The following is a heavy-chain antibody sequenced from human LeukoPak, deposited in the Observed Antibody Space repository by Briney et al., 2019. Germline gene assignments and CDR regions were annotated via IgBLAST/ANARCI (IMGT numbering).Heavy chain of an antibody. Sequence: GGSLRLSCAASGFTLSSYAMSWVRQGPGKGLEWVSAISVSGNTYHADSVKGRFTISRDNAKNSLYLQMNSLRAEDTAVYYCAREYYYGSGSYYYWGQGTLVTVSS. J-gene: IGHJ4*02. CDR3: AREYYYGSGSYYY. CDR2: ISVSGNT. V-gene: IGHV3-23*01. CDR1: GFTLSSYA. D-gene: IGHD3-10*01.